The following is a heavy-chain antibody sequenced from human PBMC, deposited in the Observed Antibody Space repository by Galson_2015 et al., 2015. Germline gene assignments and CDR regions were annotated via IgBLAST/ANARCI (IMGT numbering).Heavy chain of an antibody. Sequence: SLRLSCAASELTFSSYYMSWVRQAPGKGLEWVSSISSTTTYIYYADLVKGRFTISRDNAKNSLYLQMNSLGAEDTAVYYCARQILDYDFWSGYYPTNFDYWGQGTLVTVSS. J-gene: IGHJ4*02. D-gene: IGHD3-3*01. CDR3: ARQILDYDFWSGYYPTNFDY. CDR2: ISSTTTYI. V-gene: IGHV3-21*01. CDR1: ELTFSSYY.